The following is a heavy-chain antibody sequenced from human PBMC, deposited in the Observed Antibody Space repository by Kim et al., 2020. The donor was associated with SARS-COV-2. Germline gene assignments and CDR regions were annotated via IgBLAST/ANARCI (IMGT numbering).Heavy chain of an antibody. D-gene: IGHD3-9*01. CDR3: AKGTYYDILTGYFGLDY. CDR2: ISFDGSNK. J-gene: IGHJ4*01. CDR1: GFTFSRYG. V-gene: IGHV3-30*18. Sequence: GGSLRLSCAASGFTFSRYGMYWVRQAPGKGLEWVAVISFDGSNKYYADSVKGRFTISRDNSKNTLYLQMNSLRAEDTAVNYCAKGTYYDILTGYFGLDY.